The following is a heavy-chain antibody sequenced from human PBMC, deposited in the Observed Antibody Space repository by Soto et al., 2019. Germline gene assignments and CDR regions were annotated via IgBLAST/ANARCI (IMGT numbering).Heavy chain of an antibody. CDR2: VIPILERA. Sequence: QVQLVQSGAEVKMPGSSVRVSCKASPGDSFSSDTVTWVRQAPGQGLEWMGRVIPILERANYAQKFLGRVXFXXDKSTSTAYMELSSLRSDDTAVYYCARGNDDSGSYWGQGTLVTVSS. CDR3: ARGNDDSGSY. CDR1: PGDSFSSDT. D-gene: IGHD3-22*01. V-gene: IGHV1-69*02. J-gene: IGHJ4*02.